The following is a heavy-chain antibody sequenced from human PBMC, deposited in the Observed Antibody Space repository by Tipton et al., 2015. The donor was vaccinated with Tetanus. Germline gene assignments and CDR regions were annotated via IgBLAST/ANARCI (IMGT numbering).Heavy chain of an antibody. CDR2: IFYTGSS. J-gene: IGHJ4*02. CDR3: ARQEPPRRFFYDSSGSSD. CDR1: GVSIRSSTYF. V-gene: IGHV4-39*01. D-gene: IGHD3-22*01. Sequence: GLVKPSETLSLTCAVSGVSIRSSTYFWGWIRQPPGKGLGWIGHIFYTGSSHYNPSFESRVTISVDTSKNQFSLNLSSVTAADTAVYFCARQEPPRRFFYDSSGSSDWGQGILVTVSS.